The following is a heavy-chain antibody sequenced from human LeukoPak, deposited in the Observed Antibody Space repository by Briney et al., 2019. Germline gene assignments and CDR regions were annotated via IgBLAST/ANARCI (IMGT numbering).Heavy chain of an antibody. V-gene: IGHV3-23*01. D-gene: IGHD3-22*01. CDR1: GFTFSSFA. CDR3: AKVLSSYDTLRGAFDV. CDR2: LSGSGDKT. J-gene: IGHJ3*01. Sequence: GGSLRLSCAASGFTFSSFAMNWVRQAPGKGLEWFLVLSGSGDKTYYADYVKGRFTISRDNSKNTLDLQMNSLRAEDTAVYHCAKVLSSYDTLRGAFDVWGQGTMVTVSS.